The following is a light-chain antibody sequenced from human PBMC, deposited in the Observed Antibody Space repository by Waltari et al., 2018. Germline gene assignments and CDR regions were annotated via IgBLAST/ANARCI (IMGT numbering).Light chain of an antibody. J-gene: IGKJ2*03. Sequence: EIVLTQSPGTLSLSPGERATLSCRASQSVRSTYLAWYQQKPDQAPRLLIYGASSRATGIPDRFSGSGSGTDFTLTISRLEPEEFAVYYCQQYGSSEYSFGQGTKLDIK. CDR1: QSVRSTY. V-gene: IGKV3-20*01. CDR3: QQYGSSEYS. CDR2: GAS.